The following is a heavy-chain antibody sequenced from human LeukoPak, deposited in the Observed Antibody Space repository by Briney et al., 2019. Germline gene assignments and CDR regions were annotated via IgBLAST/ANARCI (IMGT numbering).Heavy chain of an antibody. V-gene: IGHV3-66*01. D-gene: IGHD6-19*01. CDR1: EFTFTSYE. Sequence: PGGSLRLSCAASEFTFTSYELNWVRQAPGKGLEWVSVIYSGGSTYYADSVKGRFTISRDNSKDTLYLQMNSLRAEDTAVYYCARGMRYSSGWYYFDYWGQGTLVTVSS. CDR2: IYSGGST. CDR3: ARGMRYSSGWYYFDY. J-gene: IGHJ4*02.